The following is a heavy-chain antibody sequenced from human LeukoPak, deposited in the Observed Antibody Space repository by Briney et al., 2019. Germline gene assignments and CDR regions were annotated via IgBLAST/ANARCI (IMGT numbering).Heavy chain of an antibody. CDR2: IWYDGSNK. CDR1: GFTFSSYS. CDR3: ARDYFSASDY. Sequence: TGGSLRLSCAASGFTFSSYSMNWVRQAPGKGLEWVAVIWYDGSNKYYADSVKGRFTISRDNSKNTLYLQMNSLRAEDTAVYYCARDYFSASDYWGQGTLVTVSS. J-gene: IGHJ4*02. D-gene: IGHD2-15*01. V-gene: IGHV3-33*08.